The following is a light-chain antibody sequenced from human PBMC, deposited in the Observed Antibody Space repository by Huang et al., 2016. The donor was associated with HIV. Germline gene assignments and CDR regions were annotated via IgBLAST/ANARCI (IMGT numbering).Light chain of an antibody. J-gene: IGKJ4*01. V-gene: IGKV4-1*01. CDR2: WAS. Sequence: DIVMTQSPDSLAVSLGERATINCKSSQSVLYSSNNKNYFAWYQQKPGQPPKLLIYWASTRESGGPDRFSGSGSGTDFTLTIRSLQAEDVAVYYCQQYYSTPLTFGGGTKVEIK. CDR3: QQYYSTPLT. CDR1: QSVLYSSNNKNY.